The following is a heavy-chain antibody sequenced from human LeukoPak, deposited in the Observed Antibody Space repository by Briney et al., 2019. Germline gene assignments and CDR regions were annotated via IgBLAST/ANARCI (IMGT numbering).Heavy chain of an antibody. CDR2: IWYDGSNK. CDR1: GFTFSSYG. D-gene: IGHD5-24*01. Sequence: PGRSLRLSCAASGFTFSSYGMHWVRQAPGKGLEWVAVIWYDGSNKYYADSVKGRFTISRDNSKNVLYLQMNSLRAEDTAVYYCAKGEMATTNQRNYFDYWGQGILVTVSS. CDR3: AKGEMATTNQRNYFDY. V-gene: IGHV3-33*06. J-gene: IGHJ4*02.